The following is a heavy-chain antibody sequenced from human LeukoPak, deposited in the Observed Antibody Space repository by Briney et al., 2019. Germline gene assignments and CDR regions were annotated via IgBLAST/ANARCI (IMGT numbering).Heavy chain of an antibody. CDR1: GGSISSSSYY. V-gene: IGHV4-39*01. CDR2: IYYSGST. CDR3: ASRYYYGSGTRWEEDAFDI. J-gene: IGHJ3*02. D-gene: IGHD3-10*01. Sequence: PSETLSLTCTVSGGSISSSSYYWGWIRQPPGKGLEWIGSIYYSGSTYYNPSLKSRATISVDTSKNQFSLKLSSVTAADTAVYYCASRYYYGSGTRWEEDAFDIWGQGTMVTVSS.